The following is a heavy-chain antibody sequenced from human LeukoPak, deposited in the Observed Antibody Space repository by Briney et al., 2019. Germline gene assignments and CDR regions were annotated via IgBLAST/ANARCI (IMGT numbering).Heavy chain of an antibody. Sequence: PGGSLRLSCAASGFTFSTYSMNWVRQAPGKGLEWVSYISSSSTIYYADSVKGRFTISRDNAKSSLYLQMNSLRAEDTAVYYCARGSTYYDSSGQVPFDYWGQGTQVTVSS. V-gene: IGHV3-48*01. J-gene: IGHJ4*02. CDR2: ISSSSTI. CDR1: GFTFSTYS. CDR3: ARGSTYYDSSGQVPFDY. D-gene: IGHD3-22*01.